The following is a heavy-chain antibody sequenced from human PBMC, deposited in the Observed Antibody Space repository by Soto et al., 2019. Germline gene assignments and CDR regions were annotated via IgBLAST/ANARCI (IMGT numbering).Heavy chain of an antibody. CDR1: GFTFSSYW. CDR2: INSDGSST. D-gene: IGHD1-7*01. Sequence: EVQLVESGGGLVQPGGSLRLSCAASGFTFSSYWMHWVRQAPGKGLVWVSRINSDGSSTTYADSVKGRFTLSRDNAKNTCYLQMNSLRADDTAVYSCAREEDWNYDGGRYYYGMDVWGQGTTVTVSS. CDR3: AREEDWNYDGGRYYYGMDV. J-gene: IGHJ6*02. V-gene: IGHV3-74*01.